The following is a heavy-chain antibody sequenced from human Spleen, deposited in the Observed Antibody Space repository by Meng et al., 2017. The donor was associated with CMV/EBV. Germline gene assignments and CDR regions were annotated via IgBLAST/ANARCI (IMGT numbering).Heavy chain of an antibody. CDR2: INSDGSST. CDR3: ARGIGVTPFDP. Sequence: GGSLRLSCAASGFTFDDYGMSWVRQAPGKGLVWVSRINSDGSSTSYADSVKGRFTISRDNAKNTLYLQMNSLRAEDTAVYYCARGIGVTPFDPWGQGTLVTVSS. J-gene: IGHJ5*02. CDR1: GFTFDDYG. V-gene: IGHV3-74*01. D-gene: IGHD3-16*01.